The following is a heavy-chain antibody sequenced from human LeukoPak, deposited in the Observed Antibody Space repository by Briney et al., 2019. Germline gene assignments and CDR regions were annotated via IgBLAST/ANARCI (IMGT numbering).Heavy chain of an antibody. CDR1: GYTFTGYY. J-gene: IGHJ4*02. CDR2: INPNSGGT. CDR3: ARELVAALRGFDH. D-gene: IGHD6-6*01. Sequence: ASVKVSCKASGYTFTGYYMHWVRQAPGQGLEWMGWINPNSGGTNYAQKFQGRVTMTRDMSTSTVYMELSSLRSEDTAVYYCARELVAALRGFDHWGQGTLVTVPS. V-gene: IGHV1-2*02.